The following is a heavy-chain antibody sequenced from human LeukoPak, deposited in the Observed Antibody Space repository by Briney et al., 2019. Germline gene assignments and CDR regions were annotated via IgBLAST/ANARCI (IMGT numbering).Heavy chain of an antibody. J-gene: IGHJ4*02. Sequence: SSQTLSLTCAVSGGSISSGGYSWSWIRQPPGKGLEWIGYIYYSGSTNYNPSLKSRVTISVDTSKNQFSLKLSSVTAADTAVYYCASRGIAAAGPFDYWXXXXXVXVSS. CDR2: IYYSGST. CDR1: GGSISSGGYS. D-gene: IGHD6-13*01. V-gene: IGHV4-30-4*07. CDR3: ASRGIAAAGPFDY.